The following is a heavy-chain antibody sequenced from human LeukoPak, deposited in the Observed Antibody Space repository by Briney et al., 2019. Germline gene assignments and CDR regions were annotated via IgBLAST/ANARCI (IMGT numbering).Heavy chain of an antibody. CDR2: IRYDGSNK. CDR1: GFTFSSYG. D-gene: IGHD3-16*01. V-gene: IGHV3-30*02. CDR3: AKKFGGPNYYYYMDV. Sequence: GGSLRLSCAASGFTFSSYGMHWVRQAPGKGLEWVAFIRYDGSNKYYADSVKGRFTISRDNSKNTLYLQMNSLRAEDTAVYYCAKKFGGPNYYYYMDVWGKGTTVTISS. J-gene: IGHJ6*03.